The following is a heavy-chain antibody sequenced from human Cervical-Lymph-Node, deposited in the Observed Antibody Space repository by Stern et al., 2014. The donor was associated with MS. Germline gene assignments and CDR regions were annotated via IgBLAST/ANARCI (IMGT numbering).Heavy chain of an antibody. V-gene: IGHV3-23*04. CDR2: VRGSGSGT. CDR1: GFTLSNYA. J-gene: IGHJ4*02. Sequence: EVQLVQSGGGVVQPGRSLRLSCAASGFTLSNYAMSWVRQTPGKGPEWVATVRGSGSGTYYADSVKGRFTISRDNSKSTLSLQMSSLRVEDTATYYCAKMRGTVASSRWFHRVFDYWGQGTLVAVSS. D-gene: IGHD4-23*01. CDR3: AKMRGTVASSRWFHRVFDY.